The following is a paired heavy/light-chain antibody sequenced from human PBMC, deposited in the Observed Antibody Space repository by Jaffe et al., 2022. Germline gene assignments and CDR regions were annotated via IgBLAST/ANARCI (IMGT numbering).Light chain of an antibody. J-gene: IGLJ1*01. V-gene: IGLV2-14*01. CDR3: SSYTSTSALYV. CDR2: EVN. Sequence: QSALTQPASVSGSPGQSITISCTGSSSDIGDYNYVSWYQHHPGKAPKLMIYEVNNRPSGVSNRFSGSKSGNTASLTISGLQAEDEADYYCSSYTSTSALYVFGTGTKVTVL. CDR1: SSDIGDYNY.
Heavy chain of an antibody. V-gene: IGHV3-11*01. CDR1: GFTFRDYY. CDR3: ARDQISSGWSSDY. J-gene: IGHJ4*02. CDR2: ISSSGTST. D-gene: IGHD6-19*01. Sequence: QVQLVESGGGWVKPGGSLRLSCAASGFTFRDYYMTWIRQAPGKGLEWVSHISSSGTSTYYADSVKGRFTISRDNAKNSVYLQMDSLRAEDTAVYYCARDQISSGWSSDYWGQGTLVTVSS.